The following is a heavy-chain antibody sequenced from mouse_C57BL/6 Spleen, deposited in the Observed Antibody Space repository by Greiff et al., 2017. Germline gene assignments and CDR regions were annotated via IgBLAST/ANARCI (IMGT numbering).Heavy chain of an antibody. CDR3: ARNWDVSYFDY. CDR1: GYAFTNYL. J-gene: IGHJ2*01. D-gene: IGHD4-1*01. CDR2: INPGSGGT. Sequence: QVQLKQSGAELVRPGTSVKVSCKASGYAFTNYLIEWVKQRPGQGLEWIGVINPGSGGTNYNEKFKGKATLTADKSSSTAYMQLSSLTSEDSAVYFCARNWDVSYFDYWGQGTTLTVSS. V-gene: IGHV1-54*01.